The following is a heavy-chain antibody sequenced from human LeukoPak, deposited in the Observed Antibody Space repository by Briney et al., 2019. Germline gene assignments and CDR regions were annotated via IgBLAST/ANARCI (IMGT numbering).Heavy chain of an antibody. J-gene: IGHJ6*02. Sequence: GRSLRLSCAASGFTFSSYGMHWVRQAPGKGLEWVAVISYDGSDKYYADSVKGRFTISGDNSKNTLYLQMNSLRAEDTAVYYCAKEKDTAVVTYYYYGMDVWGQGTTVTVSS. CDR3: AKEKDTAVVTYYYYGMDV. CDR1: GFTFSSYG. D-gene: IGHD5-18*01. V-gene: IGHV3-30*18. CDR2: ISYDGSDK.